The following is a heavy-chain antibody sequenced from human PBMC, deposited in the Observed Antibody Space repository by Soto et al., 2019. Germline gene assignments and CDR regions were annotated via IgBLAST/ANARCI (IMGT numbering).Heavy chain of an antibody. CDR2: IAADGLAQ. D-gene: IGHD3-3*01. CDR1: GFTYSTFG. J-gene: IGHJ4*02. CDR3: AKDTPQEWLLVFHY. V-gene: IGHV3-30*18. Sequence: VQLVESGGGVVQPGRSLRLSCAASGFTYSTFGMHWVRQAPGKGLEWVAVIAADGLAQYYADSVKGRFTISRDNSENTLFLQMNNLGAEDTAVYYCAKDTPQEWLLVFHYWGQGTLVTVSS.